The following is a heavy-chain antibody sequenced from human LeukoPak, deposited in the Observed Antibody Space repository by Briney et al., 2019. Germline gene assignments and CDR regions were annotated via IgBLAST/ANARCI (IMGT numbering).Heavy chain of an antibody. CDR2: ISSSSSYI. CDR1: GFTFSSYS. J-gene: IGHJ3*02. V-gene: IGHV3-21*01. CDR3: ARVREQQLVLDAFDI. D-gene: IGHD6-13*01. Sequence: PGGSLRLSCAASGFTFSSYSMNWVRQAPGKGLEWVSSISSSSSYIYYADSVKGRFTISRDNAKNSLYLQMNSLRAEDTAVYYCARVREQQLVLDAFDIWGQGTMVTVSS.